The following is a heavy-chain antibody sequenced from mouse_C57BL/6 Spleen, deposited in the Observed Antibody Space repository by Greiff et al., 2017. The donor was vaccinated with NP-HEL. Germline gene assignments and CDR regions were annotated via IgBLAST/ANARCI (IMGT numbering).Heavy chain of an antibody. V-gene: IGHV3-6*01. CDR3: ARGLEAY. CDR1: GYSITSGYY. Sequence: EVKLMESGPGLVKPSQSLSLTCSVTGYSITSGYYWNWIRQFPGNKLEWMGYISYDGSNNYNPSLKNRISITRDTSKNQFFLKLNSVTTEDTATYYCARGLEAYWGQGTLVTVSA. J-gene: IGHJ3*01. CDR2: ISYDGSN. D-gene: IGHD3-1*01.